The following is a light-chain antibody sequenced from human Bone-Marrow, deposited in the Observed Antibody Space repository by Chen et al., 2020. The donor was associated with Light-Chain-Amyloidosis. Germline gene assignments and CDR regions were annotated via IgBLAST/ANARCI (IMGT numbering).Light chain of an antibody. CDR1: GSNIGSHD. Sequence: HSVLTQPPSTSATPGQRVTISCSGSGSNIGSHDVFWYQQVPGKAPKLLIFKNDQRPSGVPDRFAACESGTAASLALRGLRSEDEADYHCATWDGSLSGVVFGGGTKVTVL. CDR2: KND. V-gene: IGLV1-47*01. CDR3: ATWDGSLSGVV. J-gene: IGLJ2*01.